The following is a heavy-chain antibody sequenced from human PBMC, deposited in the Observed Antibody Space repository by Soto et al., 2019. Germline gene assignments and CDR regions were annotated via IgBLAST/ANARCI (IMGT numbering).Heavy chain of an antibody. V-gene: IGHV4-39*01. Sequence: TSETRSLTCTVSLDSFSSTNNYWGWIRQPPGKGLEWIGSICHSGSTFYNPSLQSRVTMSVDTSVKQFSLRLKSVTAADTGVYSCARLRGEIFGPSDYWARGPPFTVSS. D-gene: IGHD3-3*01. CDR3: ARLRGEIFGPSDY. J-gene: IGHJ4*02. CDR1: LDSFSSTNNY. CDR2: ICHSGST.